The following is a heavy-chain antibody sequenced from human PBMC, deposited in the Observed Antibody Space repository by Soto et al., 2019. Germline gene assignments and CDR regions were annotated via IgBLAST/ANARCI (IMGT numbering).Heavy chain of an antibody. CDR1: GGSISSYY. CDR3: ARERVAARPPFPPLNWFDP. D-gene: IGHD6-6*01. V-gene: IGHV4-59*12. CDR2: IYYSGST. J-gene: IGHJ5*02. Sequence: SETLSLTCTVSGGSISSYYWSWIRQPPGKGLEWIGYIYYSGSTNYNPSLKSRVTISVDTSKNQFSLKLSSVTAADTAVYYCARERVAARPPFPPLNWFDPWGQGTLVTVSS.